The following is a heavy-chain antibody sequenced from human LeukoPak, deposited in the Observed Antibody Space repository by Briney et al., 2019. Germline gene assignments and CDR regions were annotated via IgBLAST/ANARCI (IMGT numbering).Heavy chain of an antibody. CDR2: IYISGST. Sequence: SETLSLTRTVSGGSISSYYWSWIRQPAGKGLEWIGRIYISGSTNYNPSLKSRVTMSVDTSKNQFSLKLSSVTAADTAVYYCARSIAAAFNAFDIWGQGTMVTVSS. V-gene: IGHV4-4*07. CDR1: GGSISSYY. D-gene: IGHD6-13*01. J-gene: IGHJ3*02. CDR3: ARSIAAAFNAFDI.